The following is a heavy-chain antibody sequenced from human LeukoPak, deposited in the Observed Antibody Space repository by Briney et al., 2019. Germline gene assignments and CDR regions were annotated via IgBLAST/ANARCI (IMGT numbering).Heavy chain of an antibody. J-gene: IGHJ4*02. Sequence: ETLSLTCTVSGGSISSYYWSWIRQPPGKGLEWIGYIYYSGSTNYNPSLKSRVTISVDTSKNHFSLTLTSVTAADTAVYYCARNVRFFDSWGQGTRVTVSS. D-gene: IGHD1-1*01. V-gene: IGHV4-59*12. CDR2: IYYSGST. CDR1: GGSISSYY. CDR3: ARNVRFFDS.